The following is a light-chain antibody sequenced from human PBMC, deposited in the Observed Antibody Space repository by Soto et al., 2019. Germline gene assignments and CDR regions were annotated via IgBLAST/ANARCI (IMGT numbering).Light chain of an antibody. CDR1: QSVSSN. V-gene: IGKV3-15*01. Sequence: EIVMTQSPATLSVSPGERATLSCRASQSVSSNLAWYQQKPGQAPRLLIYGASTRATDIPTRFSGSGSGTEFTLTVSSLQSEDFAVYYCHQYNNWPETFGQGTKVEIK. CDR2: GAS. CDR3: HQYNNWPET. J-gene: IGKJ1*01.